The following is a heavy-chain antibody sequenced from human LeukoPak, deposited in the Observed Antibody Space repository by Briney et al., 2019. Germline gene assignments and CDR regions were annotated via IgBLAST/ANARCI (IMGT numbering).Heavy chain of an antibody. V-gene: IGHV1-69*01. D-gene: IGHD3-10*01. J-gene: IGHJ5*02. Sequence: SVKVSCKASGGTFSSYAISWVRQAPGQGLEWMGGIIPIFGTANYAQKFQDRVTITADESTSTAYMELSSLRSEDTAVYYCARARYGSGSYYDNWFDPWGQGTLVTVSS. CDR3: ARARYGSGSYYDNWFDP. CDR2: IIPIFGTA. CDR1: GGTFSSYA.